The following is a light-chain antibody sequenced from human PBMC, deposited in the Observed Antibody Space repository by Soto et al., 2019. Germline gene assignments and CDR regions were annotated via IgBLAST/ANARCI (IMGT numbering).Light chain of an antibody. V-gene: IGKV1-33*01. CDR3: QQYDNLPLT. J-gene: IGKJ4*01. CDR1: QDISNY. CDR2: DAS. Sequence: DIQMTQSPSSLSASVGDRVTITCQASQDISNYLNWYQQKPGKAPKLLIYDASNLETGVPSRFSGSGSGKDFTFTISSLQAEDIATYYWQQYDNLPLTFGGGTKVEIK.